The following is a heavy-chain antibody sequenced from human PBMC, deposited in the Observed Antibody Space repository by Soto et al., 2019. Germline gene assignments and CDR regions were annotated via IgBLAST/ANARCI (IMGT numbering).Heavy chain of an antibody. CDR1: GGSISSGGYY. D-gene: IGHD5-12*01. Sequence: PSETLSLTCTVSGGSISSGGYYWSWIRQHPGKGLEWIGYINYSGSTYYNPSLKSRVTISVDTSKNQFSLKLSSVTAADTAVYYCARGGDGYLLSYYGRDVWGQGTTVTVS. CDR3: ARGGDGYLLSYYGRDV. V-gene: IGHV4-31*03. CDR2: INYSGST. J-gene: IGHJ6*02.